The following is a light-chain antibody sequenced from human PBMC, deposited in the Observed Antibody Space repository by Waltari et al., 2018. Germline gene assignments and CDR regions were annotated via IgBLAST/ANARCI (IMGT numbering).Light chain of an antibody. CDR1: QGIYSY. J-gene: IGKJ3*01. CDR2: AAS. CDR3: QQLYSYPFT. V-gene: IGKV1-9*01. Sequence: DIQLTQSPSFLSASVGDRVTITCRASQGIYSYLAWYQQKPGKAPNLLIYAASTLQTGVPSRFSGSGSVTEFTLTISNLQPEDFATYYCQQLYSYPFTFGPGTKVDIK.